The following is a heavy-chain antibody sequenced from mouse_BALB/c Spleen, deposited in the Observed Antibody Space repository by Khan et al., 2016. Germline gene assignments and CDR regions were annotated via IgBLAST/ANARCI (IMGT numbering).Heavy chain of an antibody. V-gene: IGHV9-3*02. Sequence: QIQLVQSGPELKKPGETVKISCKASGYTFTNYGMNWVKQAPGKGLKWMGWINTNTGEPTYAEEFKGRFAFSLETSASTAYLQINNLKNEDTATYFGARGGYYWYFDVWGAGTTVTVSS. CDR2: INTNTGEP. CDR1: GYTFTNYG. D-gene: IGHD1-1*02. CDR3: ARGGYYWYFDV. J-gene: IGHJ1*01.